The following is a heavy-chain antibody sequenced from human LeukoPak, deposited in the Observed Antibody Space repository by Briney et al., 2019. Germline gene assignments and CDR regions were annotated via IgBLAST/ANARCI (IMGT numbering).Heavy chain of an antibody. CDR2: INSDGSTT. D-gene: IGHD3-9*01. Sequence: GGSLRLSCAASGFTFRSFWMHWVRQAPGKGLVWVSRINSDGSTTNYADSVKGRFTISRDNAKNTLYLQMNSLRAEDTAVYYCARKGDGLDYWGQGTLVTVSS. CDR3: ARKGDGLDY. J-gene: IGHJ4*02. V-gene: IGHV3-74*01. CDR1: GFTFRSFW.